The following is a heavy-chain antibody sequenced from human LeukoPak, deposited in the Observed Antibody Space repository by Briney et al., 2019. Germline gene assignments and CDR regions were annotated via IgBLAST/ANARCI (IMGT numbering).Heavy chain of an antibody. Sequence: GGSLRLSCAASGFTFTSYNMNWVRQAPGKGLEWVSSITSSSSYIYYADSVKGRFTVSRDNSRNTLYLQMNNLRIEDSAVYYCTKAPLMSCTGAFCYPFDSWGQGVLVTVSS. J-gene: IGHJ4*02. D-gene: IGHD2-8*02. CDR3: TKAPLMSCTGAFCYPFDS. V-gene: IGHV3-21*04. CDR2: ITSSSSYI. CDR1: GFTFTSYN.